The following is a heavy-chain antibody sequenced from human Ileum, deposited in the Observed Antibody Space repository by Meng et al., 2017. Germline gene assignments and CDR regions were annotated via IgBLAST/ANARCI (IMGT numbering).Heavy chain of an antibody. Sequence: VQLQESGPGLVKPSETLSLTGAVSGGSIESNNWWTWIRQPPGQGLEWIGEVYHSGSTHYNPSLQSRVTISIDNSKNRFSLSLNSVTAADTAIYYCARADYVRYFDLWGRGTLVTVSS. V-gene: IGHV4-4*02. CDR1: GGSIESNNW. J-gene: IGHJ2*01. CDR2: VYHSGST. CDR3: ARADYVRYFDL. D-gene: IGHD3-10*02.